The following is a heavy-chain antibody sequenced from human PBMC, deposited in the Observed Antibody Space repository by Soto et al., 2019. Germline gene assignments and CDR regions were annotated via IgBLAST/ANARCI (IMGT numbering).Heavy chain of an antibody. CDR1: GFAFDSYW. CDR3: TRGPRPSSAGTGAY. V-gene: IGHV3-74*01. J-gene: IGHJ4*02. CDR2: IDYEGITT. D-gene: IGHD6-13*01. Sequence: EVQLVESGGGLVQPGGSLRLSCAASGFAFDSYWMHWVRQVPGEGPVWVSRIDYEGITTAYADSVKGRFTISRDNGKNTLYLQMNSLRVEDTAVYYCTRGPRPSSAGTGAYCGQGTLVTVSS.